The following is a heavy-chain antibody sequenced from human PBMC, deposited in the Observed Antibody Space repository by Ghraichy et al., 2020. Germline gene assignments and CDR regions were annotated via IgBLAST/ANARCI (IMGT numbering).Heavy chain of an antibody. Sequence: GGSLRLSCATSGFTFSSYAMSWFRQAPGPGPECVSAIGGACGATFYADSVKGLFTISRDNSKNTLYLQMISLGAEDTALYYCAKEHNYFDSSGPWGQGTLVTFS. J-gene: IGHJ4*02. CDR1: GFTFSSYA. D-gene: IGHD3-22*01. V-gene: IGHV3-23*01. CDR2: IGGACGAT. CDR3: AKEHNYFDSSGP.